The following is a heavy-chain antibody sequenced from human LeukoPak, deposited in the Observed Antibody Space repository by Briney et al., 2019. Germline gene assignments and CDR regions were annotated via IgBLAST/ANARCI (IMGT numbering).Heavy chain of an antibody. CDR3: ARLVYDSGSYYKHDY. CDR2: IYYSGST. Sequence: PSETLSLTCTVSGGSISSGGYYWSWIRQHPGKGLEWIGYIYYSGSTYYNPSLKSRVTISVDTSKNQFSLRLSSVTAADTAVYYCARLVYDSGSYYKHDYWGQGTLVTVSS. J-gene: IGHJ4*02. D-gene: IGHD3-10*01. V-gene: IGHV4-31*03. CDR1: GGSISSGGYY.